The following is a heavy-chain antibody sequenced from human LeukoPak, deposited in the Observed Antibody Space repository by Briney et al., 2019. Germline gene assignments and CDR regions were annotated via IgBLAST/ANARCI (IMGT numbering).Heavy chain of an antibody. Sequence: ASVKVSCKASGYTFTSYGISWVRQAPGQGLEWMGWISAYNGNTNYAQKLQGRVTMTTDTSTSTAYMELRSLRSDDTAVYYCARIPDTIFRVVPDYWGQGTLVTVSS. D-gene: IGHD3-3*01. CDR3: ARIPDTIFRVVPDY. CDR2: ISAYNGNT. V-gene: IGHV1-18*01. CDR1: GYTFTSYG. J-gene: IGHJ4*02.